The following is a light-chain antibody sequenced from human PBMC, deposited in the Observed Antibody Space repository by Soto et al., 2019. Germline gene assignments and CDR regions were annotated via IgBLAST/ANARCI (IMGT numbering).Light chain of an antibody. CDR2: VNNDGSH. V-gene: IGLV4-69*01. CDR1: SGHSNYA. Sequence: QLVLTQSPSASASLGASVKLTRTLSSGHSNYAIAWHQQQPEKGPRYLMNVNNDGSHIKGDGIPDRFSGSSSGAERYLTISSLQSEDEADYYCQTWGTGYWVFGGGTKVTVL. J-gene: IGLJ3*02. CDR3: QTWGTGYWV.